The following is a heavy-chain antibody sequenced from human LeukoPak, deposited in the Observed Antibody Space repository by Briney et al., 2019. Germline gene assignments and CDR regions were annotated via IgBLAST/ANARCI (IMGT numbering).Heavy chain of an antibody. J-gene: IGHJ5*02. D-gene: IGHD3-10*01. CDR3: ARVPGHYYGSGSPASVWFDP. CDR1: GGSFSGYY. V-gene: IGHV4-34*01. CDR2: INHSVST. Sequence: SETLSLTCAVYGGSFSGYYWSWIRQPPGEGVEWIGEINHSVSTTYNPSLKSRVTISVDTSKNQFSLKLSSVTAADTAVYYCARVPGHYYGSGSPASVWFDPWGQRTLVTVSS.